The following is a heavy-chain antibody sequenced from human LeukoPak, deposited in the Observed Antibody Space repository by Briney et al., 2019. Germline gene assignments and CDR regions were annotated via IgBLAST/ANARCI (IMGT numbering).Heavy chain of an antibody. D-gene: IGHD6-6*01. J-gene: IGHJ4*02. V-gene: IGHV3-23*01. CDR2: ISGSGGST. CDR3: AKSGASIAARPMDY. CDR1: EFTFNSYA. Sequence: PGGSQRLSCAASEFTFNSYAMSWIRQAPGKGLEWVSAISGSGGSTYYADSVRGRLTISRDNSKNTLYLQMNSLRAEDTAVYYCAKSGASIAARPMDYWGQGTLVTVSS.